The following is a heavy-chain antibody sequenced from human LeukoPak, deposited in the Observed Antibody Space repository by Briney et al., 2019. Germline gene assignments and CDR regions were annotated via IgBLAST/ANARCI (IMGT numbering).Heavy chain of an antibody. V-gene: IGHV3-30*02. CDR1: GFTFSSYG. Sequence: GGSLRLSCAASGFTFSSYGMHWVRQAPGKGLEWVAFIRYDGSNKYYADSVKGRFTISRDNSKNTLYLQMNSLRAEDTAVYYCAKEVGVLGYCSSTSCHGPFDYWGQGTLVTVSS. J-gene: IGHJ4*02. CDR2: IRYDGSNK. D-gene: IGHD2-2*01. CDR3: AKEVGVLGYCSSTSCHGPFDY.